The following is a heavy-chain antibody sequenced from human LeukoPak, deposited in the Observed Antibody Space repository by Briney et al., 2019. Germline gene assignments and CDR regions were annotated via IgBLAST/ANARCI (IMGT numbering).Heavy chain of an antibody. J-gene: IGHJ4*02. V-gene: IGHV3-43*01. CDR3: AKDSYSGSYY. D-gene: IGHD1-26*01. CDR1: GFTFDDYT. Sequence: GGSLRLSCAASGFTFDDYTMHWVRHAPGKGLEWVSLISWDGGSTYYADSVKGRFTISRDNSKNSLYLQMNSLRTEDTALYYCAKDSYSGSYYWGQGTLVTVSS. CDR2: ISWDGGST.